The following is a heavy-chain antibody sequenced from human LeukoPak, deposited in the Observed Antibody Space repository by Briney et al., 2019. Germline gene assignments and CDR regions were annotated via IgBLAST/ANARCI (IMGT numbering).Heavy chain of an antibody. CDR3: ARERTRYSGYDFPYYFDY. CDR1: GGTFSSYA. Sequence: ASVKVSCKASGGTFSSYAISWVRQAPGQGLEWMGWISAYNGNTNYAQKLQGRVTMTTDTSTSTAYMELRSLRSDDTAVYYCARERTRYSGYDFPYYFDYWGQGTLVTVSS. V-gene: IGHV1-18*01. CDR2: ISAYNGNT. J-gene: IGHJ4*02. D-gene: IGHD5-12*01.